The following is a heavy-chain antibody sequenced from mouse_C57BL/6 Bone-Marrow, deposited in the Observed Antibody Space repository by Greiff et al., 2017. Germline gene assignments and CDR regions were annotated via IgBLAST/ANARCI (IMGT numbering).Heavy chain of an antibody. Sequence: QVQLQQSGAELVRPGTSVKVSCKASGYAFTNYLIEWVKQRPGQGLEWIGVINPGSGGTNYNEKFKGKATLTADKSSSTAYMQLSSLTSEDSAVYFCARWGSYDGYLGEFAYWGQGTLVTVSA. CDR3: ARWGSYDGYLGEFAY. V-gene: IGHV1-54*01. CDR2: INPGSGGT. CDR1: GYAFTNYL. D-gene: IGHD2-3*01. J-gene: IGHJ3*01.